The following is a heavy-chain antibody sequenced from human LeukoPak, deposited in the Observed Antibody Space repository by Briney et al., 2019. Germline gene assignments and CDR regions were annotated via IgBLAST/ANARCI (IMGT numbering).Heavy chain of an antibody. V-gene: IGHV1-2*02. CDR2: INTKSGGT. CDR3: ARSQESCSGGTCPGDY. Sequence: ASVKVSCKASGYTFTTYYMHWVRRAPGQGPEWMGWINTKSGGTKYAQKFQGRVTMTRDTSINTAYMELSSLTFDDTAVYYCARSQESCSGGTCPGDYWGQGALVTVSS. D-gene: IGHD2-15*01. CDR1: GYTFTTYY. J-gene: IGHJ4*02.